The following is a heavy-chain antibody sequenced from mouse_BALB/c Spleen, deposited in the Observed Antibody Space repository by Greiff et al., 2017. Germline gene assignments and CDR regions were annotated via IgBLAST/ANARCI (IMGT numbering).Heavy chain of an antibody. V-gene: IGHV5-6*01. Sequence: EVKLVESGGDLVKPGGSLKLSCAASGFTFSSYGMSWVRQTPDKRLEWVATISSGGSYTYYPDSVKGRFTISRDNAKNTLYQQMSSLKSEDTAMYYCARQYYGSSMDYWGQGTSVTVSS. CDR3: ARQYYGSSMDY. CDR2: ISSGGSYT. J-gene: IGHJ4*01. CDR1: GFTFSSYG. D-gene: IGHD1-1*01.